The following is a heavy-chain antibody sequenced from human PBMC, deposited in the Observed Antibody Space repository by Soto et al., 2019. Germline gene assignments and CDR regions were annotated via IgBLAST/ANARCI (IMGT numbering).Heavy chain of an antibody. D-gene: IGHD2-8*01. CDR1: GYTFTHYA. J-gene: IGHJ3*02. CDR2: INTDNGNT. CDR3: ARQGDSRILRDTFDI. Sequence: GASVKVSCKSSGYTFTHYAMHWVRQAPGQGLEWLGWINTDNGNTAFSQRFQGRVSITMDTSANTAYVGLSSLISEDTAVYYCARQGDSRILRDTFDIWGQGTLVTV. V-gene: IGHV1-3*04.